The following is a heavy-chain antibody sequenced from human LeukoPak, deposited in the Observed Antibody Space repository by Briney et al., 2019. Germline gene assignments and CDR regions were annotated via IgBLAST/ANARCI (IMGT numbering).Heavy chain of an antibody. CDR3: AKDYSSGWYDAFDI. CDR1: GFTFSSYG. D-gene: IGHD6-19*01. CDR2: ISYDGSNK. J-gene: IGHJ3*02. Sequence: GRSLRLSCAASGFTFSSYGMHWVRQAPGKGLEWVAVISYDGSNKYYADSVKGRFTISRDNSKNTLYLQMNSLRAEDTAVYYCAKDYSSGWYDAFDIWGQGTMVTVSS. V-gene: IGHV3-30*18.